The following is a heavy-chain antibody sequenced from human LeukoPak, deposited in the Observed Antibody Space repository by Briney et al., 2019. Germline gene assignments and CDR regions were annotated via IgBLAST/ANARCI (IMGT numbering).Heavy chain of an antibody. Sequence: GGSLRLSCAASGFTFSSYSMNWVRQAPGKGLEWVSSISSSSSYIYYADSVKGRFTISRDNAKNSLYLQMNSLRAEDTAVYYCARDLRQKSITIFGGTLYYYMDVWGKGTTVTVSS. CDR2: ISSSSSYI. CDR1: GFTFSSYS. J-gene: IGHJ6*03. CDR3: ARDLRQKSITIFGGTLYYYMDV. V-gene: IGHV3-21*01. D-gene: IGHD3-3*01.